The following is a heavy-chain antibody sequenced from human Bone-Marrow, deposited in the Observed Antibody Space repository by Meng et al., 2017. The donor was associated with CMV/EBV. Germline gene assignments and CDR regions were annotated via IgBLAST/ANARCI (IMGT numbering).Heavy chain of an antibody. CDR2: IYYSGST. D-gene: IGHD7-27*01. CDR3: ARWALGIGDY. Sequence: SETLSLTCTVSGGSISSSSYYWGWIRQPPGKGLEWIGSIYYSGSTYYNPSLKSRVTISVDTSKNQFSLKLSSVTAADTAVYYCARWALGIGDYWGQGTLVTVSS. J-gene: IGHJ4*02. CDR1: GGSISSSSYY. V-gene: IGHV4-39*07.